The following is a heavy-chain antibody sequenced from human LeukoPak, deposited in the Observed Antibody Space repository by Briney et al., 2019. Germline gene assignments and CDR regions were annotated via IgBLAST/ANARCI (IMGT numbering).Heavy chain of an antibody. J-gene: IGHJ5*02. CDR1: GFTFSSYW. D-gene: IGHD2-2*01. Sequence: GGSLRLSCAASGFTFSSYWMSWVRRAPGKGLEWVANIKQDGGEKYYVDSVKGRFTISRDNAKNSLYLQMNSLRVEDTAVYYCARDCSSTSCYRGGFDPWGQGTLVTVSS. CDR3: ARDCSSTSCYRGGFDP. V-gene: IGHV3-7*01. CDR2: IKQDGGEK.